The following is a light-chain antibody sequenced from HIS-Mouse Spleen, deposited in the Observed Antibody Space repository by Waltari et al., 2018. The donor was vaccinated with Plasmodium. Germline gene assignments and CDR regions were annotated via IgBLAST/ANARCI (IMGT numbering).Light chain of an antibody. CDR3: NSRDSSGNHQV. CDR1: SLRSYY. Sequence: SSELTQDPAVSVALGQTVRITCQGDSLRSYYASWYQQKPGQAPVLVIYGKNNRPSGIPDRCSGSSSGNTASLTITGAQAEDEAYYYCNSRDSSGNHQVFGGGTKLTVL. CDR2: GKN. V-gene: IGLV3-19*01. J-gene: IGLJ3*02.